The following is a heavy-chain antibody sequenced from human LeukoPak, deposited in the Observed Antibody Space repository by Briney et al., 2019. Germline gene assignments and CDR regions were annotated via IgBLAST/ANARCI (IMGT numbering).Heavy chain of an antibody. J-gene: IGHJ5*02. D-gene: IGHD6-13*01. CDR1: GYTFTSDG. Sequence: GASVKVSCKTSGYTFTSDGITWVRQAPGQGLEWMGWISTYNGNTYYAQKFQGRATMTTDTSTRTGYMELRNLKSDDTAVYYCAREAAAAGVFWFDPRGQGTLVTVSS. V-gene: IGHV1-18*01. CDR3: AREAAAAGVFWFDP. CDR2: ISTYNGNT.